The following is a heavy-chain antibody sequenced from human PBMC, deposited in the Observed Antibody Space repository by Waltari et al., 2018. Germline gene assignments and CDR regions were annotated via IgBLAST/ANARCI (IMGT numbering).Heavy chain of an antibody. D-gene: IGHD1-1*01. CDR3: ARDIGTYSFAN. CDR2: INGANGYT. Sequence: QVQLVQSGAEVQKPGASVKVSCNASGYTFTSYAVHWLRQAPGQGPEWMGWINGANGYTKYSQRFQGRVTFTRDTSATTAYMELSSLRSEDTAVYYCARDIGTYSFANWGQGTLVTVSS. CDR1: GYTFTSYA. J-gene: IGHJ4*02. V-gene: IGHV1-3*01.